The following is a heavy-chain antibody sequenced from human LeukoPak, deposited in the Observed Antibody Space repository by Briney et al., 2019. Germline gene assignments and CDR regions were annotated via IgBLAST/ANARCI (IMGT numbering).Heavy chain of an antibody. V-gene: IGHV1-2*02. Sequence: ASVKVSCKASGYTFTGYFMHWVRQAPGQGLDWMGWINPNTGGTEYAQKFQGRVTMTRDTSIGTAYMELSTVTSDDTAVYFCARVHATGYFSLDLGYWGQGTLVTVSS. J-gene: IGHJ4*02. D-gene: IGHD3-9*01. CDR3: ARVHATGYFSLDLGY. CDR2: INPNTGGT. CDR1: GYTFTGYF.